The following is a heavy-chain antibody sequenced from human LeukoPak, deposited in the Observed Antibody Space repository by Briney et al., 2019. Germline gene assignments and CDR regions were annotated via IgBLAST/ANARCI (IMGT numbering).Heavy chain of an antibody. J-gene: IGHJ6*02. Sequence: SETLSLTCTVSGGSISSGDYYWSWIRQPPGKGLEWIGYIYYSGSTYYNPSLKSRATISVDTSKNQFSLKLSSVTAADTAVYYCARDRDYYDSSGSTLYYYYGMDVWGQGTMVTVSS. CDR2: IYYSGST. D-gene: IGHD3-22*01. CDR1: GGSISSGDYY. V-gene: IGHV4-30-4*01. CDR3: ARDRDYYDSSGSTLYYYYGMDV.